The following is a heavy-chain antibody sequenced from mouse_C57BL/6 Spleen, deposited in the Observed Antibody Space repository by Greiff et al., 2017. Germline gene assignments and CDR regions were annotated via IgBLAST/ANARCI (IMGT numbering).Heavy chain of an antibody. V-gene: IGHV1-80*01. Sequence: VQLQQSGAELVKPGASVKISCKASGYAFSSYWMNWVKQRPGKGLEWIGQIYPGDGDTNYNGKFKGKATLTADKSSSTAYMQLSSLTSEDSAVYFCARRATVVAKNAMDYWGQGTSGTVSS. D-gene: IGHD1-1*01. CDR1: GYAFSSYW. CDR3: ARRATVVAKNAMDY. J-gene: IGHJ4*01. CDR2: IYPGDGDT.